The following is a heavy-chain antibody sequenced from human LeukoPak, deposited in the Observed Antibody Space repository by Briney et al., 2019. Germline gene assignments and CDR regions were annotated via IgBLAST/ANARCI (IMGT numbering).Heavy chain of an antibody. J-gene: IGHJ4*02. CDR2: IYYSGST. V-gene: IGHV4-59*01. CDR1: GGSISSYY. D-gene: IGHD4-23*01. Sequence: SETLSLTCTVSGGSISSYYWSWIRQPPGKGLEWIGYIYYSGSTNYNPSLKSRVTISVDTSKNQFSLKLSSVTAADTAVYYCARGRMTTVAKKTYYFDYWGQGTLVTVSS. CDR3: ARGRMTTVAKKTYYFDY.